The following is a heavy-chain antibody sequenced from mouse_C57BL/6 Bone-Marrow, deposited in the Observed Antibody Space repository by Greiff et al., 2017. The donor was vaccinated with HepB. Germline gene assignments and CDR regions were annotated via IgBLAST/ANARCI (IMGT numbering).Heavy chain of an antibody. Sequence: LQESGAELARPGASVKMSCKASGYTFTSYTMHWVKQRPGQGLEWIGYINPSSGYTKYNQKFKDKATLTADKSSSTAYMQLSSLTSEDSAVYYCARSYYSNYDYAMDYWGQGTSVTVSS. CDR2: INPSSGYT. V-gene: IGHV1-4*01. CDR1: GYTFTSYT. J-gene: IGHJ4*01. CDR3: ARSYYSNYDYAMDY. D-gene: IGHD2-5*01.